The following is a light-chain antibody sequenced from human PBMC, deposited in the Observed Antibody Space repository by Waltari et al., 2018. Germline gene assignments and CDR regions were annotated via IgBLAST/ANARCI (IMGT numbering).Light chain of an antibody. J-gene: IGKJ2*01. CDR2: AAS. Sequence: DLQMLQSPSSVSASLGDRVTITCRASQDIGRWLAWYQHKPGRAPNLLIFAASNLQNGVPSRFSGSGSGTYFTLTINSLQPEDFATYYCQQTNTFPLTFGQGTKLEIK. V-gene: IGKV1-12*01. CDR3: QQTNTFPLT. CDR1: QDIGRW.